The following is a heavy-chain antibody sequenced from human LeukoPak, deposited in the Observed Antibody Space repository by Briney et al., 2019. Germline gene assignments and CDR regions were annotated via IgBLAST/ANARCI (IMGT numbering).Heavy chain of an antibody. V-gene: IGHV3-30-3*01. D-gene: IGHD5-18*01. CDR1: GFTFSSYA. CDR3: ARTAMVNSYYYYGMDV. J-gene: IGHJ6*02. CDR2: ISYDGSNK. Sequence: GGSLRLSCAASGFTFSSYAMHWVRQAPGKGLEWVAVISYDGSNKYYADSVKGRFTISRDNSKNTLYLQMNSPRAEDTAVYYCARTAMVNSYYYYGMDVWGQGTTVTVSS.